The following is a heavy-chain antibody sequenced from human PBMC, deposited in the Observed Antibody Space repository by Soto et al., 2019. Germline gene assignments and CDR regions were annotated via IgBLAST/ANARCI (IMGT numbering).Heavy chain of an antibody. D-gene: IGHD1-20*01. Sequence: PGGSLRLSCAASGFTFSNAWMSWVRQAPGKGLEWVGRIKSKTDGGTTDYAAPVKGRFTTSRDDSKNTLYLQMNSLKTEDTAVYYCTTDLTGTIFDYWGQGTLVTVSS. J-gene: IGHJ4*02. CDR1: GFTFSNAW. V-gene: IGHV3-15*01. CDR2: IKSKTDGGTT. CDR3: TTDLTGTIFDY.